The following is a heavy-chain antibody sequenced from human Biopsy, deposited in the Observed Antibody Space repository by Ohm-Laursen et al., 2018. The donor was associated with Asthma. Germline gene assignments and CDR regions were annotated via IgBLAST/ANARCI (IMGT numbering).Heavy chain of an antibody. CDR1: GGTFRTYA. Sequence: GASVKVSCKASGGTFRTYAFNWVRQAPGQGLEWMGWINTNSGTPTYVQGFSGRFVFSLDPSVTTAYLQIDSLRSEGTGVYYCTRAGSTFVADYWGQGTLVTVSS. V-gene: IGHV7-4-1*01. CDR3: TRAGSTFVADY. D-gene: IGHD5-12*01. J-gene: IGHJ4*01. CDR2: INTNSGTP.